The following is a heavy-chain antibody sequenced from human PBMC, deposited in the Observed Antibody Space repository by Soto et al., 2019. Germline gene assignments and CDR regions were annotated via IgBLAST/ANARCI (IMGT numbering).Heavy chain of an antibody. CDR1: GYAFTYRY. Sequence: SVKVSCKASGYAFTYRYLHWVRQAPGQALEWMGWITPFNGNANYAQKFQDRVTITRDRSMSTAYMELSSLRSEDTAMYYCAAESNGVLYYWGQGTLVTVSS. J-gene: IGHJ4*02. CDR2: ITPFNGNA. V-gene: IGHV1-45*02. CDR3: AAESNGVLYY. D-gene: IGHD2-8*01.